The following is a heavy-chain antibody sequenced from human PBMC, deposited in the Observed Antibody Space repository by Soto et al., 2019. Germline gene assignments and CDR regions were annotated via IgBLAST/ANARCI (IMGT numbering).Heavy chain of an antibody. CDR3: AKDLGGGAAAYGMDV. CDR1: GFKFSSYA. CDR2: ISGSGGST. D-gene: IGHD6-13*01. J-gene: IGHJ6*02. V-gene: IGHV3-23*01. Sequence: GSLRLSYAASGFKFSSYAMSWVRQAPGKGLEWVSAISGSGGSTYYADSVKGRFTISRDNSKNTLYLQMNSLRAEDTAVYYCAKDLGGGAAAYGMDVWGQGTTVTVSS.